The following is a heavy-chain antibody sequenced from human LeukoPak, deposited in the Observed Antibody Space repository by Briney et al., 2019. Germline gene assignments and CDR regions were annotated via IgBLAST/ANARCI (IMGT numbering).Heavy chain of an antibody. J-gene: IGHJ4*02. CDR1: GFTFSNNA. CDR3: AKAFGTNGYFQLPIDF. D-gene: IGHD2-8*01. Sequence: GGTLRLSCAASGFTFSNNAMTWVRQAPGKGLECVSAITGTTATGDPPYYADSVKGRFTISRDNSRNTLYLQLNDLRAEDTAIYYCAKAFGTNGYFQLPIDFWGQGTLVTVSS. V-gene: IGHV3-23*01. CDR2: ITGTTATGDPP.